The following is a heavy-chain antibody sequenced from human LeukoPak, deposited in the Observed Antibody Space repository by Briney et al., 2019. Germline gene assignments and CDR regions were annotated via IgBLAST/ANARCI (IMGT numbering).Heavy chain of an antibody. Sequence: SETLSLTCAVYGGSFSGYYWSWIRQPPGKGLEWIGEINHSGSTNYNPSLKSRVTISVDTSKNQFSLKLSSVTAADTAVYYCARGRTYTNCSSTSCYSTCDYWGQGTLVTVSS. V-gene: IGHV4-34*01. CDR1: GGSFSGYY. J-gene: IGHJ4*02. CDR2: INHSGST. CDR3: ARGRTYTNCSSTSCYSTCDY. D-gene: IGHD2-2*01.